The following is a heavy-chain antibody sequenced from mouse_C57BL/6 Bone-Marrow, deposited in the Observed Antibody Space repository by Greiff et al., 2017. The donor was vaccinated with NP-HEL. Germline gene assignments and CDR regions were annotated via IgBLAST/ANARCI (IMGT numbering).Heavy chain of an antibody. Sequence: QVQLQQPGAELVMPGASVKLSCKASGYTFTSYWMHWVKQRPGQGLEWIGEIDPSDSYTNYNQKFKGKSTWTVDKSSSTAYMQLSSPTSEDSAVYYCAREDYDYDYWGQGTTLTVSS. D-gene: IGHD2-4*01. J-gene: IGHJ2*01. CDR2: IDPSDSYT. CDR1: GYTFTSYW. CDR3: AREDYDYDY. V-gene: IGHV1-69*01.